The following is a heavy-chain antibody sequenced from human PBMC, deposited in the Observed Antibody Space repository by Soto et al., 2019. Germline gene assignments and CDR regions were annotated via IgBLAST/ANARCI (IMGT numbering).Heavy chain of an antibody. D-gene: IGHD6-19*01. V-gene: IGHV1-18*04. CDR1: GYTFTSYG. J-gene: IGHJ6*02. CDR3: ARGDHSMTTIEVAFYGMDV. Sequence: ASVKVSCKASGYTFTSYGISWVRQAPGQGLEWMGWISAYNGNTNYAQKLQGRVTMTTDTSTSTAYMELRSLRSDDTAVYYCARGDHSMTTIEVAFYGMDVWGQGTTVTVSS. CDR2: ISAYNGNT.